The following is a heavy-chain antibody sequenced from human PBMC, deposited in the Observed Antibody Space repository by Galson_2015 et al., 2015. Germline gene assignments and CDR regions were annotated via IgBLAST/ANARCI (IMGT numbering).Heavy chain of an antibody. J-gene: IGHJ4*02. V-gene: IGHV3-30-3*01. D-gene: IGHD4-23*01. CDR1: GFTFSTSD. CDR2: ISSDGSNK. CDR3: ARGRGTTVVTTVDY. Sequence: SLRLSCAASGFTFSTSDMHWVRQAPGKGLDWVSTISSDGSNKHFVDSVKGRFTISRDNSKNTVYLLMNNVRGEDTAVYYCARGRGTTVVTTVDYWGQGTLVTVSS.